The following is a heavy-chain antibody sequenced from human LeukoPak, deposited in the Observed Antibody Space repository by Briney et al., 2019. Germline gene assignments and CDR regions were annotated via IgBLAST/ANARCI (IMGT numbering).Heavy chain of an antibody. CDR1: GFTFSSYS. V-gene: IGHV3-48*01. CDR3: ARDIAAATA. D-gene: IGHD6-13*01. CDR2: ISSSSSTI. J-gene: IGHJ5*02. Sequence: GGSLRLSCAASGFTFSSYSMNWVRQAPGKGLEWVSYISSSSSTIYYADSVKGRFTISRDNAKNSPYLQMNSLRAEDTAVYYCARDIAAATAWGQGTLVTVSS.